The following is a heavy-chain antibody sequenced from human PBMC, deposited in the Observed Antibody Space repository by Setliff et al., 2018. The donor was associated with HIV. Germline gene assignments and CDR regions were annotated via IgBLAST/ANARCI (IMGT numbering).Heavy chain of an antibody. V-gene: IGHV4-34*01. CDR3: ARGRKKTLAVSGTRYFDF. CDR2: ITHSGST. CDR1: GGSFSGYY. D-gene: IGHD6-19*01. Sequence: SETLSLTCAVYGGSFSGYYWSWIRQSPGKGLEWIGEITHSGSTTYDPSLKSRITVSVDTSKNQFSLKLTSVTAADMGVYYCARGRKKTLAVSGTRYFDFWGQGTLVTVS. J-gene: IGHJ4*02.